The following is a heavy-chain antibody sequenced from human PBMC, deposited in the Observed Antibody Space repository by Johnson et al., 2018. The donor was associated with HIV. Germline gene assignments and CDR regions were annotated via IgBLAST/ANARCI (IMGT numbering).Heavy chain of an antibody. CDR3: TTEGDAFDI. CDR2: IRSKGNNYAT. J-gene: IGHJ3*02. V-gene: IGHV3-73*01. Sequence: VQLVESGGGLVQPGGSLKLACAASGFTFSGSALHWVRQASGKGLEWVGHIRSKGNNYATAYAASVKGRFTISRDDSQNTAYLQMNRLKTEDTAVYFCTTEGDAFDIWGQGTKVTVSS. CDR1: GFTFSGSA.